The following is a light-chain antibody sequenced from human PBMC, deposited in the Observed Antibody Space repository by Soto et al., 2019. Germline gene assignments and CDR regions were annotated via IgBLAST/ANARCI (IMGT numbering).Light chain of an antibody. Sequence: EIVMPQSPATLSLSPGERATLSCRASQSVRSKLAWYQQKPGQAPRLLIYDASTRATGIPARFSGSGSGTEFTLTISSLQSEDFAVYYCQQYNNWPPITFGQGTRLEIK. CDR3: QQYNNWPPIT. CDR1: QSVRSK. V-gene: IGKV3-15*01. J-gene: IGKJ5*01. CDR2: DAS.